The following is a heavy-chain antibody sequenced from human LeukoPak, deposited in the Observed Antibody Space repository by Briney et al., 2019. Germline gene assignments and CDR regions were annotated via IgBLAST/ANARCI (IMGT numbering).Heavy chain of an antibody. J-gene: IGHJ6*02. Sequence: PGGSLRLSCAASGFTFSSYAVSWVRQAPGKGLEWVSAISGSGGSTYYADSVEGRFTISRDNSKNTLYLQMNSLRAEDTAVYYCAKDDDYYYYYGMDVWGQGTTVTVSS. CDR2: ISGSGGST. D-gene: IGHD1-1*01. CDR1: GFTFSSYA. V-gene: IGHV3-23*01. CDR3: AKDDDYYYYYGMDV.